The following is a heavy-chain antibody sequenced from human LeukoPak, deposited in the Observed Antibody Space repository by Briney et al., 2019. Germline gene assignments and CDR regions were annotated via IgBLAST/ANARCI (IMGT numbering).Heavy chain of an antibody. CDR3: ARGVLFGVVIISHFDY. J-gene: IGHJ4*02. CDR2: IIPIFGTA. D-gene: IGHD3-3*01. CDR1: GDTFSSYA. Sequence: SVKVSCKASGDTFSSYAISWVRQAPGQGLEWMGRIIPIFGTANYAQKFQGRVTITTDESTSTAYMELSSLRSEDTAVYYCARGVLFGVVIISHFDYWGQGTLVTVSS. V-gene: IGHV1-69*05.